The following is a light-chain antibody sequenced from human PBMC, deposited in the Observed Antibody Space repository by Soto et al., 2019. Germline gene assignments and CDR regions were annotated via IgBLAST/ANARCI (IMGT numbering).Light chain of an antibody. CDR1: QDVSSY. CDR2: AAS. J-gene: IGKJ5*01. Sequence: IQMTQSPSSLSATVGDRVTITCRASQDVSSYLVWYQQKPGKAPELLIYAASTLQSGVPLRFSGSGSGTEFTLTINSLQSDDFATYYCQQHDGRPTMTFGQGTRLDSK. CDR3: QQHDGRPTMT. V-gene: IGKV1-9*01.